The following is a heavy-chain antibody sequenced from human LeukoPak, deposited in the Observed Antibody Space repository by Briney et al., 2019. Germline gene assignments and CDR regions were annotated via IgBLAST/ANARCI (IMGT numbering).Heavy chain of an antibody. V-gene: IGHV3-21*04. CDR1: GFTFSSYS. CDR3: ARAVGVGATTFDY. Sequence: PGGSLRLSCAASGFTFSSYSMNWVRQAPGKGLEWVSSISSSSSYIYYADSVKGRFTISRDNAKNSLYLQMNSLRAEDTAVYYCARAVGVGATTFDYWGQGTLVTVSS. D-gene: IGHD1-26*01. J-gene: IGHJ4*02. CDR2: ISSSSSYI.